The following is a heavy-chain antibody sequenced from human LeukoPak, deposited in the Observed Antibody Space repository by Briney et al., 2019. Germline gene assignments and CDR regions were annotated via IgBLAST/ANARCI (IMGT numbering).Heavy chain of an antibody. Sequence: PSETLSLTCTVSSGAISTSHWLSWVRQPPGKGLEWIGEIYGSGNTNYNPSLKSRVTMSVDKTRIHLSLKLHSVTAADTAVYYCATKLPTDPHYFDYWGQGILVTVSS. V-gene: IGHV4-4*02. CDR3: ATKLPTDPHYFDY. J-gene: IGHJ4*02. D-gene: IGHD4-11*01. CDR1: SGAISTSHW. CDR2: IYGSGNT.